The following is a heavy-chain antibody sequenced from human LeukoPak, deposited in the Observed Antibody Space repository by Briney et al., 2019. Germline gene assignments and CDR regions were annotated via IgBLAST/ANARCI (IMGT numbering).Heavy chain of an antibody. Sequence: GASVKVSCKASGYTFTSYGISWVRQAPGQGLEWMGWISAYNGNTNYAQKLQGRVTMTTDTSTSTAYMELRSLRSDDTAVYYCARDNWNDASLNYYGMDVWGQGTTVTVSS. D-gene: IGHD1-20*01. CDR2: ISAYNGNT. J-gene: IGHJ6*02. CDR1: GYTFTSYG. V-gene: IGHV1-18*01. CDR3: ARDNWNDASLNYYGMDV.